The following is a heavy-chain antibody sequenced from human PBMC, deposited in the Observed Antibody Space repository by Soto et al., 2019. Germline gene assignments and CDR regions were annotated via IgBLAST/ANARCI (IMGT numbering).Heavy chain of an antibody. V-gene: IGHV1-46*01. CDR2: INPSGGST. J-gene: IGHJ6*02. D-gene: IGHD3-10*01. Sequence: GASVKVSCKASGYTFTSYYMHWVRQAPGQGLEWMGIINPSGGSTSYAQKFQGRVTMTRDTSTSTVYMELSSLRSEDTAVYYCARSEGGTMVRGTYYYYYGMDVWGQGTTVTVSS. CDR3: ARSEGGTMVRGTYYYYYGMDV. CDR1: GYTFTSYY.